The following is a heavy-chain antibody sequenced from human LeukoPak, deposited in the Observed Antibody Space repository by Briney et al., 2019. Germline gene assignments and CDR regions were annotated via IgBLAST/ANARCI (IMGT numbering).Heavy chain of an antibody. Sequence: GGSLRLSCAASGFTFSSYAMHWVRQAPGKGLEYVSAISGNGGSTYYANSVKGRFTISRDNSKNTLYLQMGSLRAEDMAVYYCARPYDSSGYIGGDAFDIWGQGTMVTVSS. CDR2: ISGNGGST. CDR1: GFTFSSYA. J-gene: IGHJ3*02. V-gene: IGHV3-64*01. D-gene: IGHD3-22*01. CDR3: ARPYDSSGYIGGDAFDI.